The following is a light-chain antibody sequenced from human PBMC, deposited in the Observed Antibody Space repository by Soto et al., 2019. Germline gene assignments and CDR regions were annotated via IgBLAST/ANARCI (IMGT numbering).Light chain of an antibody. V-gene: IGKV1-9*01. Sequence: DIQLTQSPSFLSASVGDRVTITCRASQGISSYLAWYQQKPGKAPKLLIYAASTLQSGVPSRFSGSVSGTEFTLTISSLQPEDFATYYCQQLNSYLRFTFGPGTKVDIK. CDR3: QQLNSYLRFT. CDR1: QGISSY. CDR2: AAS. J-gene: IGKJ3*01.